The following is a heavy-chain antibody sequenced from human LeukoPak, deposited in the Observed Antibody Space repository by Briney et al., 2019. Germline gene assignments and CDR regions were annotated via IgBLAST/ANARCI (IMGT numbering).Heavy chain of an antibody. CDR2: ISAYNGNT. J-gene: IGHJ5*02. CDR3: ARGRQLWLREAGDWFDP. CDR1: GYTFTSYG. V-gene: IGHV1-18*01. D-gene: IGHD5-18*01. Sequence: ASVKVSCKASGYTFTSYGISWVRQAPGQGLEWMGWISAYNGNTNYAQKLQGRVTMTTDTSTSTAYMELRSLRSDDTAVYYCARGRQLWLREAGDWFDPWGQGTLVTVSS.